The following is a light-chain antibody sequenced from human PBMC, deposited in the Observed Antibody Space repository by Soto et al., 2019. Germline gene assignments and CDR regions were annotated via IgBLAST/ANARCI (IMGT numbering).Light chain of an antibody. CDR1: QGISSY. CDR2: GAS. V-gene: IGKV1-9*01. CDR3: QQLNSYPWT. Sequence: IQLTQSPSSLSASVGDRVTITCRASQGISSYLAWYQQKPGKAPKLLIYGASTLQSGVPSRFSGSVSGTAFTLTISSRQPEDFATYYCQQLNSYPWTFGQGTKVEIK. J-gene: IGKJ1*01.